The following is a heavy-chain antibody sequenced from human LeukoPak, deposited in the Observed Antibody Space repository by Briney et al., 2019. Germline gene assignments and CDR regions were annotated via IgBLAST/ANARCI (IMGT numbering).Heavy chain of an antibody. CDR3: ARAGYYYDGMDV. CDR1: GGSISSYY. CDR2: IYYSGST. D-gene: IGHD6-13*01. V-gene: IGHV4-59*01. J-gene: IGHJ6*02. Sequence: PSETLSLTCTVSGGSISSYYWSWIRQPPGKGLEWIGHIYYSGSTNYNPSLKSRVTLSVDTSKNQFSLQLSSVTAADTAVYYCARAGYYYDGMDVWGQGTTVTVSS.